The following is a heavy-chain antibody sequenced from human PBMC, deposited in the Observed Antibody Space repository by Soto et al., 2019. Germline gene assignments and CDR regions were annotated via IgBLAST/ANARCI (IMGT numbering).Heavy chain of an antibody. Sequence: PSETLSLTCTVSGGSISSYYWSWIRQPPGKGLEWIGYIYYSGSTNYNPSLKSRVTISVDTSKNQFSLKLSSVTAADTAVYYCARVGYYGSRMSGDYWGQGTLVTVSS. J-gene: IGHJ4*02. D-gene: IGHD3-10*01. CDR3: ARVGYYGSRMSGDY. CDR2: IYYSGST. CDR1: GGSISSYY. V-gene: IGHV4-59*01.